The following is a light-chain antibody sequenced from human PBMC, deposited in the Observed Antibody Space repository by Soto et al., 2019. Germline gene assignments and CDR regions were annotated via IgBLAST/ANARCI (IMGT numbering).Light chain of an antibody. CDR1: QSVDSNY. CDR2: GAS. CDR3: QQRSSWPS. V-gene: IGKV3-11*01. J-gene: IGKJ5*01. Sequence: EIVLTQAPGTLSLSPGEGATLSCRASQSVDSNYLAWYQQKPGQAPRLLIYGASTRATGIPARFSGSGSGTDFTLTISSLEPEDFAVYRCQQRSSWPSFGQGTRLEI.